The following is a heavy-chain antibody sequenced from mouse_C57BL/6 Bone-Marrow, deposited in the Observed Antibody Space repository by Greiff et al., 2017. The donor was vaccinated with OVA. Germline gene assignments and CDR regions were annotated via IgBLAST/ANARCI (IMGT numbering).Heavy chain of an antibody. CDR3: AGAGDNDEGY. V-gene: IGHV1-26*01. J-gene: IGHJ2*01. D-gene: IGHD2-4*01. CDR1: GYTFTDYY. Sequence: EVQLQQSGPELVKPGASVKISCKASGYTFTDYYMNWVKQSHGKSLEWIGDINPNNGGTSYNQKFKGKATLTVDKSSSTAYMELRSLTSEDSGGCYGAGAGDNDEGYWGQGTTLTVSS. CDR2: INPNNGGT.